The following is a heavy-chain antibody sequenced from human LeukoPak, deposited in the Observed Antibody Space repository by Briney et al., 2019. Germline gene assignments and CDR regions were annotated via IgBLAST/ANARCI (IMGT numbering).Heavy chain of an antibody. D-gene: IGHD3-10*01. Sequence: GGSLRLSCAASGFTFRNYVIHWVRQAPGKGLEWVAVTSSDLNVKLYAGSVKGRFTISRDNSRSTLYLQMNSLRPEDTAIYYCAREGYYGSGSPPSLYFDYWGQGTLVTVSS. J-gene: IGHJ4*02. CDR2: TSSDLNVK. CDR3: AREGYYGSGSPPSLYFDY. CDR1: GFTFRNYV. V-gene: IGHV3-30-3*01.